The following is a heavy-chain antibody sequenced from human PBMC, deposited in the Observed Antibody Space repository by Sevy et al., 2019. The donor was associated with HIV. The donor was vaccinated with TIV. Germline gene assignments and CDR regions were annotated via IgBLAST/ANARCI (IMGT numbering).Heavy chain of an antibody. Sequence: GGSLRLSCAASGFTFSSYAMSWVRQAPGKGLEWVSAISGSGGSTYYADSVKGRFTTSRDNSKNTLYLQMNSLRAEDTAVYYCAKDRSPQVATGGWDYFDYWGQGTLVTVSS. D-gene: IGHD5-12*01. CDR2: ISGSGGST. V-gene: IGHV3-23*01. CDR1: GFTFSSYA. CDR3: AKDRSPQVATGGWDYFDY. J-gene: IGHJ4*02.